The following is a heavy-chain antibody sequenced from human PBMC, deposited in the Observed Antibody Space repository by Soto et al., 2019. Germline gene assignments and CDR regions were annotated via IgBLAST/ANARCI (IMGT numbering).Heavy chain of an antibody. CDR3: VQSRCGGDCLQSYSSHSYYGLDV. CDR1: GCSLSTTGVG. CDR2: IYWDDDK. Sequence: QITLKESGPTLVKPTQTLTLTCSFSGCSLSTTGVGVGWIRQPPGKALEWLALIYWDDDKRYNPSLNSRLTITKDTSKNQVVLAMTNMDPVDTATYYCVQSRCGGDCLQSYSSHSYYGLDVWGQGTTVTVSS. J-gene: IGHJ6*02. V-gene: IGHV2-5*02. D-gene: IGHD2-21*02.